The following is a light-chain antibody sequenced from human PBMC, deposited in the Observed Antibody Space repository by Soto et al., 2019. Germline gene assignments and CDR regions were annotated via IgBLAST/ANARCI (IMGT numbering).Light chain of an antibody. J-gene: IGKJ2*02. CDR3: QQTYRTPRT. CDR2: AVS. CDR1: QTVSSY. Sequence: DIQMTQSPSSLSASVGDRVTITCRASQTVSSYLNWYQQKPGKAPKLLISAVSSLQSGVPSRFSGSGSGTDFTLTISSLQPEDFATYYCQQTYRTPRTFGQGTKLEIK. V-gene: IGKV1-39*01.